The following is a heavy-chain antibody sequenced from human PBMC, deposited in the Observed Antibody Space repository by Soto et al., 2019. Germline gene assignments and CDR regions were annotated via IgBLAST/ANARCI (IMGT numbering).Heavy chain of an antibody. Sequence: EVQLLESGGSLVQPGGSLRLSCAASGFTFSNHAMNWVRQAPGKGLELVSTISDSGSTYYADSVKGRFTFSRDNSKNTLYLQMNSLRAEDTAVYYCARDPGGHYCTSTSCLYFFDHWGQGTLVIVSS. J-gene: IGHJ4*02. V-gene: IGHV3-23*01. CDR3: ARDPGGHYCTSTSCLYFFDH. CDR1: GFTFSNHA. D-gene: IGHD2-2*01. CDR2: ISDSGST.